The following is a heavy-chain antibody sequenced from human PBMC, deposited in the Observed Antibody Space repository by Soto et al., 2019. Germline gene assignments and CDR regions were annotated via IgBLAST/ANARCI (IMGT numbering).Heavy chain of an antibody. CDR3: ARDTGYSYSYN. CDR1: GYTFTSYA. J-gene: IGHJ4*02. CDR2: INAGNGNT. V-gene: IGHV1-3*01. D-gene: IGHD5-18*01. Sequence: ASVKVSCKASGYTFTSYAMHWVRQAPGQGLEWMGWINAGNGNTKYSQKFQGRVTITRDTSASTAYMELSSLRSEDTAVYYCARDTGYSYSYNWGQGTLVTVSS.